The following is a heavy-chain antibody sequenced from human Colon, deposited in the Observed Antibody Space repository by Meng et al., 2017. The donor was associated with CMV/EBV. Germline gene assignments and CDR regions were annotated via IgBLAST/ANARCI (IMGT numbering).Heavy chain of an antibody. J-gene: IGHJ4*02. CDR2: INHSGST. D-gene: IGHD3-10*01. CDR3: ARGLYGSGRHQIDY. Sequence: QGQLQQWGGGRLKPSETLSLTCAVYGGSFSGYYWSWIRQPPGKGLEWIGEINHSGSTNYNPSLKSRVTISVDTSKNQFSLKLSSVTAADTAVYYCARGLYGSGRHQIDYWGQGTLVTVSS. CDR1: GGSFSGYY. V-gene: IGHV4-34*01.